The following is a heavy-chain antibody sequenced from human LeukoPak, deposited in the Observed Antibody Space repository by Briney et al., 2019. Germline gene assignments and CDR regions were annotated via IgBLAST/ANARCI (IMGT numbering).Heavy chain of an antibody. V-gene: IGHV1-69*04. CDR2: IIPILGIA. Sequence: SVNFSCKASGGTFSSYAIIWVRQAPGQGLEWMGTIIPILGIANYAQKFQGRVTITADKSTSTAYMELSSLRSEDTAVYYCARDEYYYGSGCYFLRWFDPWGQGTLVTVSS. CDR1: GGTFSSYA. J-gene: IGHJ5*02. CDR3: ARDEYYYGSGCYFLRWFDP. D-gene: IGHD3-10*01.